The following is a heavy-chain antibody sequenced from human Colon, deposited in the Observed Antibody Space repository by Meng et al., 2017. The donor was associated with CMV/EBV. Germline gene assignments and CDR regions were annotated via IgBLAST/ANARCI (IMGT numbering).Heavy chain of an antibody. V-gene: IGHV3-30*02. Sequence: GESLKISCAASGFTFSSYGMHWVRQAPGKGLEWVAFIRYDGSNKYYADFVKGRFTISRDNSKNTLYLQMNSLRAEDTAVYYCAKERYCSSTSCYRGEFDYWGQGTLVTVSS. CDR3: AKERYCSSTSCYRGEFDY. J-gene: IGHJ4*02. D-gene: IGHD2-2*02. CDR2: IRYDGSNK. CDR1: GFTFSSYG.